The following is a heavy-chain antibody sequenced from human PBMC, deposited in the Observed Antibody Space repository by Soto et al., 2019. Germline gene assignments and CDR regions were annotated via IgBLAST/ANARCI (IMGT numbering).Heavy chain of an antibody. D-gene: IGHD4-17*01. CDR2: IWYDGTNK. Sequence: QVQLVESGGGVVQPGRSLRLSCATSGFTFSSYGMQWVRQGPGKGLEWVAVIWYDGTNKYYADSVNGRFTISRDDSKNTLYRQMNSLRAEDTAVYYCARGAMTTVTTWGDWYFDLWGRGTLVTVSS. CDR1: GFTFSSYG. CDR3: ARGAMTTVTTWGDWYFDL. J-gene: IGHJ2*01. V-gene: IGHV3-33*01.